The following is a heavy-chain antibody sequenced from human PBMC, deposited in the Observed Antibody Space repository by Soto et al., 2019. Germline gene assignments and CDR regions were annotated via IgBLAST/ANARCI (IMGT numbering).Heavy chain of an antibody. J-gene: IGHJ2*01. V-gene: IGHV4-34*01. Sequence: QVQLQQWGAGPLRPLETLSLTCGVSGGSFSGYYWAWIRQSPGKGLEWIGGVNDRGSINYNPSQTSRVRISFATSKNHYTLSLRSVTAAETAVYYCARESHDILTGPPWVWYFDLWGRGTLVTVSS. CDR1: GGSFSGYY. CDR2: VNDRGSI. CDR3: ARESHDILTGPPWVWYFDL. D-gene: IGHD3-9*01.